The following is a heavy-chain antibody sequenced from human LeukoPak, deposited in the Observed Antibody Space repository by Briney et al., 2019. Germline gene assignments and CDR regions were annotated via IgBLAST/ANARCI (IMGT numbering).Heavy chain of an antibody. CDR3: ARLYEGYYYDSSGYAYFDY. J-gene: IGHJ4*02. D-gene: IGHD3-22*01. CDR1: GYMFSSYL. V-gene: IGHV5-51*01. CDR2: IFPRESDT. Sequence: GESLKISCKGFGYMFSSYLIGWVRHKPGKSLEWMGIIFPRESDTRYSPSFQGQVTISADKSISTAYLQWSSLKASDTAMYYCARLYEGYYYDSSGYAYFDYWGQGTLVTVSS.